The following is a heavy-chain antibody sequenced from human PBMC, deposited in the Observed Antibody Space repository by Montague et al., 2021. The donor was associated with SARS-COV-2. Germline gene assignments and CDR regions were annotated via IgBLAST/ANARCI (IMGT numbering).Heavy chain of an antibody. J-gene: IGHJ4*02. CDR2: TYYRSKWYN. D-gene: IGHD6-19*01. V-gene: IGHV6-1*01. CDR1: GDSVSSHSAA. CDR3: ARNIAVAGRAEGFDY. Sequence: CAISGDSVSSHSAAWNWNRQSPSRGLEWLGRTYYRSKWYNDYAVSVKSRITINPDTPKNQFSLQLNSVTPEDTAVYYCARNIAVAGRAEGFDYWGQGTLVTVSS.